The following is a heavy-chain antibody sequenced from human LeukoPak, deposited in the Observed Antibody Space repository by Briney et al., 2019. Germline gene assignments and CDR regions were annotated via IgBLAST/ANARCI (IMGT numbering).Heavy chain of an antibody. CDR2: IWYDGSNK. CDR1: GFTFSSYG. CDR3: AKEGGTTMDYAMDV. J-gene: IGHJ6*02. V-gene: IGHV3-33*06. Sequence: GGSLRLSCAASGFTFSSYGMHWVRQAPGKGLEWVALIWYDGSNKFYADSVKGRLTIFRDNSKNTLYLQMNSLRAEDTAVYYCAKEGGTTMDYAMDVWGQGTTVTVSS. D-gene: IGHD3-10*01.